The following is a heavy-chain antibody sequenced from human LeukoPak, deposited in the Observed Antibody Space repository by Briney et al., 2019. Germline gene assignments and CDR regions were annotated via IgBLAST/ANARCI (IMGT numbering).Heavy chain of an antibody. V-gene: IGHV4-39*01. CDR1: GGSISSSSYY. Sequence: PSETLSLTCTVSGGSISSSSYYWGWIRPPPGKGLGWIGSIYYSGSTYYNPSLKSRVTISVDTSKNQFPLKLSSVTAADTAVYYCARADVDTAMVGAFDIWGQGTMVTVSS. CDR3: ARADVDTAMVGAFDI. D-gene: IGHD5-18*01. CDR2: IYYSGST. J-gene: IGHJ3*02.